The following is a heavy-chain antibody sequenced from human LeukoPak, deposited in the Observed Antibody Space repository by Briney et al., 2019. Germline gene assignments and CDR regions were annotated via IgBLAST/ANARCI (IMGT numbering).Heavy chain of an antibody. CDR2: IHTSGST. V-gene: IGHV4-4*07. CDR3: ARGGNYFVY. Sequence: SETLSLTCSVSGGSVDTYYWTWIRQPAGKGLEWIGHIHTSGSTNYNPSLKSRVTMSVDTSKTQFSLKLSSVTAADTAVYYCARGGNYFVYWGQGTLVTVSS. CDR1: GGSVDTYY. J-gene: IGHJ4*02. D-gene: IGHD1-26*01.